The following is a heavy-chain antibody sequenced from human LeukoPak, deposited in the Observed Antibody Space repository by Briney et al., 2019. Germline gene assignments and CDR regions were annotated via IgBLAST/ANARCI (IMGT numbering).Heavy chain of an antibody. D-gene: IGHD6-19*01. V-gene: IGHV3-23*01. J-gene: IGHJ4*02. CDR2: ISVNGDDT. CDR3: VGGYGWLPDY. Sequence: PGGSLRLSCAASGFTFRIYAMNWVRQAPGKGLEWVSSISVNGDDTYYADSVKGRFTISRDNAKNSAYLQMNNLRVDDTAVYYCVGGYGWLPDYWGQGTLVTVSS. CDR1: GFTFRIYA.